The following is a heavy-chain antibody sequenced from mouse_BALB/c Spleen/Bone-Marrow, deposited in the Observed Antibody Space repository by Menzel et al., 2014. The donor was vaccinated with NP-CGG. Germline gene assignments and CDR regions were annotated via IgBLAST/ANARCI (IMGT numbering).Heavy chain of an antibody. Sequence: QVQLQQSGAELARPGASVKLSRKASGYTFTSYWMQWVKQRPGQGLEWIGAIYPGDGDTRYTQKFKGKATLTADKSSSTAYMQLSSSASEDSAVYYCARMWDGYYAMDYWGQGTSVTVSS. CDR2: IYPGDGDT. CDR1: GYTFTSYW. J-gene: IGHJ4*01. V-gene: IGHV1-87*01. D-gene: IGHD4-1*01. CDR3: ARMWDGYYAMDY.